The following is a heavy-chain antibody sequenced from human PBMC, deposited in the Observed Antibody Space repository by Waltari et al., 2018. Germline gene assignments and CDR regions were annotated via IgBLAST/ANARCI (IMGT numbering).Heavy chain of an antibody. Sequence: QVQLVQSGAEVKKPGALVKVSCKASGYTFTSYAMHWVRQAPGQRLEWMGWINAGNGNTKYSQEFQGGVTITADKSTSTAYMELSSLRSEDTAVYYCASPVLRGTEYFQHWGQGTLVTVSS. CDR3: ASPVLRGTEYFQH. CDR1: GYTFTSYA. J-gene: IGHJ1*01. V-gene: IGHV1-3*03. D-gene: IGHD4-17*01. CDR2: INAGNGNT.